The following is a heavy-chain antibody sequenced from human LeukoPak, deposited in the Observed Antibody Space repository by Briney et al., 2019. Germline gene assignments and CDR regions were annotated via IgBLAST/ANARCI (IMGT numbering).Heavy chain of an antibody. D-gene: IGHD3-16*02. CDR2: ISYDGSNK. Sequence: PGGSLRLSCAASGFTFSSYGMHWVRQAPGKGLEWVAVISYDGSNKYYADSVKGRFTISRDNAKNTLYLQMNSLRAEDTGVYYCARDYRSYFDNWGQGTLVTVSS. CDR1: GFTFSSYG. CDR3: ARDYRSYFDN. J-gene: IGHJ4*02. V-gene: IGHV3-30*03.